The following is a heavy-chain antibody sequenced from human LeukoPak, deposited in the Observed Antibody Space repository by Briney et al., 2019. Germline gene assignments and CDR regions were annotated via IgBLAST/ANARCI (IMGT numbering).Heavy chain of an antibody. CDR1: GFTFSSYS. J-gene: IGHJ4*02. CDR3: ARGISMVRGVIPPFDY. CDR2: ISSSSSYI. Sequence: GGSLRLSCAASGFTFSSYSMNWVRQAPGEGLEWVSSISSSSSYIYYADSVKGRFTISRDNAKNSLYLQMNSLRVEDTAVYYCARGISMVRGVIPPFDYWGQGTLVTVSS. V-gene: IGHV3-21*04. D-gene: IGHD3-10*01.